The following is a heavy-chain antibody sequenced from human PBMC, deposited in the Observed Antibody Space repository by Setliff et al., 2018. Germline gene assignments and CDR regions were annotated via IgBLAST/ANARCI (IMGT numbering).Heavy chain of an antibody. V-gene: IGHV4-59*08. J-gene: IGHJ6*03. Sequence: SETLSLTCTVSDGSISSYYWSWIRPPQGQGKEWMGCIYYAGSTNNNPSLKSRGTISVDTSKNQFSLKLSPASAADTAVDYCARADSNTSYYYYYMDVWGKGTAVTVSS. CDR3: ARADSNTSYYYYYMDV. CDR2: IYYAGST. CDR1: DGSISSYY. D-gene: IGHD4-4*01.